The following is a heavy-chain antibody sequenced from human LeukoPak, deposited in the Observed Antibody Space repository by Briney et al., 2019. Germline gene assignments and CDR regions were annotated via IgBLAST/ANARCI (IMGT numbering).Heavy chain of an antibody. CDR2: IIPILGTA. V-gene: IGHV1-69*05. Sequence: SVKVSCKASGGTFSSYAISWVRQAPGQGLEWMGGIIPILGTANYAQKFQGRVTITTDESTSTAYMELSSLRSEDTAVYYCARVLPSLTAAGHDPYYFDYWGQGTLVTVSS. CDR3: ARVLPSLTAAGHDPYYFDY. D-gene: IGHD6-13*01. CDR1: GGTFSSYA. J-gene: IGHJ4*02.